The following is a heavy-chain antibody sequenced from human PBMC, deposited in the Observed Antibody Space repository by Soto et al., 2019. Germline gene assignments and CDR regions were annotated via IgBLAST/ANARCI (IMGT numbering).Heavy chain of an antibody. D-gene: IGHD1-26*01. V-gene: IGHV3-74*01. CDR3: ARDLERGWEAGNYFDY. CDR2: INSDGSST. CDR1: GFTFISYW. Sequence: EVQLVESGGGLVQPGGPLRLSCAASGFTFISYWRHWVRQPPGKGLLWVSRINSDGSSTSYADSVKGRFTISRDNAKNTLYLQMNSLRAEDTAVYYCARDLERGWEAGNYFDYWGQGTLVTVSS. J-gene: IGHJ4*02.